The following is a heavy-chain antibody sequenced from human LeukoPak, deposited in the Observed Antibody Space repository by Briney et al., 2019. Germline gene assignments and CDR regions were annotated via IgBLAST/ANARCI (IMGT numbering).Heavy chain of an antibody. CDR3: ARRAGAYSHPYDY. CDR1: GFTFSSYA. D-gene: IGHD4/OR15-4a*01. Sequence: GGSLRLSCAASGFTFSSYAMSWVRHAPGKGLEWVSAISGSGGSTYYSDSVKGRFTISRDNSKNTLYLQMNSLRAEDTAVYYCARRAGAYSHPYDYWGQGTLVTISS. CDR2: ISGSGGST. J-gene: IGHJ4*02. V-gene: IGHV3-23*01.